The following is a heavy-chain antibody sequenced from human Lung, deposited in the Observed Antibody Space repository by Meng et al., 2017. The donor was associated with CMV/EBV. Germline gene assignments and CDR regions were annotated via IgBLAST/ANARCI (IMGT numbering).Heavy chain of an antibody. Sequence: SXTVSGGSISSSSYYWGWIRQPPGKGLEWIGSIYYSGSTYYNPSLKSRVTISVDTSKNQFSLKLSSVTAADTAVYYCARSHSSGWPFDYWGQGTLVTVSS. V-gene: IGHV4-39*07. CDR3: ARSHSSGWPFDY. J-gene: IGHJ4*02. CDR2: IYYSGST. D-gene: IGHD6-19*01. CDR1: GGSISSSSYY.